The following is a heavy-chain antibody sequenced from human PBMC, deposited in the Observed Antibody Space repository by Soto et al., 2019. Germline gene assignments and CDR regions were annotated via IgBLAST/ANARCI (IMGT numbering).Heavy chain of an antibody. CDR1: GYTFTSYG. Sequence: ASVKVSCKASGYTFTSYGISWVRQAPGQGLEWMGWISAYNGNTNYAQKLQGRVTMTTDISTSTAYMELRSLRSDDTAIYYCARDSPCVQLENLADVFDIWGQGTMVTVSS. J-gene: IGHJ3*02. CDR3: ARDSPCVQLENLADVFDI. CDR2: ISAYNGNT. V-gene: IGHV1-18*01. D-gene: IGHD1-1*01.